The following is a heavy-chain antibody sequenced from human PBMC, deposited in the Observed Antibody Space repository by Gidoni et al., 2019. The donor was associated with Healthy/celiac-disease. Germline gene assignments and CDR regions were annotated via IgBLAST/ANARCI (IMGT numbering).Heavy chain of an antibody. Sequence: EVQLVESGGGLVKPGRSLSISCAASGFTFDDYAMHWVRQAPGKGLEWVSGISWNSGSIGYADSVKCRFTISRDNAKNSLYLQMNSLRAEDTALYYCAKDKRAMVTYGAFDIWGQGTMVTVSS. CDR2: ISWNSGSI. V-gene: IGHV3-9*01. D-gene: IGHD5-18*01. J-gene: IGHJ3*02. CDR3: AKDKRAMVTYGAFDI. CDR1: GFTFDDYA.